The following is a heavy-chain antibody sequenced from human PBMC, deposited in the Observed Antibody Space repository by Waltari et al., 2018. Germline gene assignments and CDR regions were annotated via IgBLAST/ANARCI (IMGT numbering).Heavy chain of an antibody. J-gene: IGHJ1*01. V-gene: IGHV4-39*01. CDR3: ASHERVVPVFIES. CDR1: GVSVSTPLLY. CDR2: VFPGGTT. D-gene: IGHD3-22*01. Sequence: KESGPRLVKPSETLSLNCTVSGVSVSTPLLYWTWIRQSPGKGPAWIASVFPGGTTYYNPSLRGRVSMSVDSARGQFSLKLYPVTAADTAVYFCASHERVVPVFIESWGQGILLTVSS.